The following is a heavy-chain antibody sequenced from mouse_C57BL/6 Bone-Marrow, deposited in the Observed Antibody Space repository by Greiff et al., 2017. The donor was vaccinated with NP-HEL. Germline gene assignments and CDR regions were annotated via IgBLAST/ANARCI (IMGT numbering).Heavy chain of an antibody. V-gene: IGHV1-75*01. Sequence: VKVVESGPELVKPGASVKISCKASGYTFTDYYINWVKQRPGQGLEWIGWIFPGSGSTYYNEKFKGKATLTVDKSSSTAYMLLSSLTSEDSAVYFCARDYYGPTGTPFDYWGQGTTLTVSS. D-gene: IGHD1-1*01. CDR3: ARDYYGPTGTPFDY. CDR1: GYTFTDYY. J-gene: IGHJ2*01. CDR2: IFPGSGST.